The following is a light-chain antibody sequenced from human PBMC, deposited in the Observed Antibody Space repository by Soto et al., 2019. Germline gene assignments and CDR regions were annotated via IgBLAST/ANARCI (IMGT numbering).Light chain of an antibody. V-gene: IGKV1-33*01. CDR2: DAS. CDR3: QQFDDLPIT. J-gene: IGKJ3*01. CDR1: QDITNH. Sequence: DIQMTQSPSSLSASVGDRVTITCQASQDITNHLNWYQQKSGKAPKLLIHDASDLETGVPSRFSGSGSGTDFTFTISSLQPADIATYYCQQFDDLPITFGPGTKVVMK.